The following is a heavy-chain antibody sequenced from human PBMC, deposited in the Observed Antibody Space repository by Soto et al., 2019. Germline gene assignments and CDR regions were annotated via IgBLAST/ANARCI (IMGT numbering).Heavy chain of an antibody. D-gene: IGHD1-20*01. Sequence: RGSLRLSCAASGFSFSTYWMNWVRQAPGKGLEWVATVNHDGSETYYVDSVEDRFTISRDNGKNSLYLQMNRLRVEDTAVYYCARDNWSLFDRWGQGTLVTVSS. J-gene: IGHJ5*02. CDR2: VNHDGSET. V-gene: IGHV3-7*03. CDR1: GFSFSTYW. CDR3: ARDNWSLFDR.